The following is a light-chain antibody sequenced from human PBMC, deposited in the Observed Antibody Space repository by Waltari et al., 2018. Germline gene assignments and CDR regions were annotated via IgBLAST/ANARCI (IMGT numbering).Light chain of an antibody. CDR1: TSHLRSNN. CDR3: AAWDDSLSAVP. Sequence: HSVPPQPPSTSGTPGQRVPTTCSGTTSHLRSNNVYCYQQVPGMAPKLLIYKNNQRPSGVPDRFSGSKSGTSASLAISALRSEDEADYYCAAWDDSLSAVPFGGGTKVTVL. CDR2: KNN. J-gene: IGLJ2*01. V-gene: IGLV1-47*01.